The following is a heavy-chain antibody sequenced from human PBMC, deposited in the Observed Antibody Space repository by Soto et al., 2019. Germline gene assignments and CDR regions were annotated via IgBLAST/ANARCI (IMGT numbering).Heavy chain of an antibody. CDR3: ATSTTAALRYYYFLMDV. CDR1: GYSLTESS. V-gene: IGHV1-24*01. D-gene: IGHD2-21*02. Sequence: QVQLIQSGAEVQKPGASVKVSCKVSGYSLTESSMHWVRQAPGKGLEWMGGFDPEDGEKIYAQKFQGRVTMTEDTSTNTAYIDLSSLRSEDTAVYYCATSTTAALRYYYFLMDVWGQGTTVTVSS. CDR2: FDPEDGEK. J-gene: IGHJ6*02.